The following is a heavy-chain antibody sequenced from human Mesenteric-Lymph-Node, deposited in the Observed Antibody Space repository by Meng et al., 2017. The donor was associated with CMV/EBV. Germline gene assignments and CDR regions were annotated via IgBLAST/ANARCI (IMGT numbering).Heavy chain of an antibody. Sequence: GESLKISCGASGFTFDNYVMHWVRQAPGEGLEWVSCISSLSSYSYHADSVKGRFTISRDNAKNSLYLQMSSLRADDTAVYYCARNLAYYYYGMDVWGQGTTVTVSS. CDR3: ARNLAYYYYGMDV. V-gene: IGHV3-21*06. J-gene: IGHJ6*02. CDR1: GFTFDNYV. CDR2: ISSLSSYS. D-gene: IGHD1-7*01.